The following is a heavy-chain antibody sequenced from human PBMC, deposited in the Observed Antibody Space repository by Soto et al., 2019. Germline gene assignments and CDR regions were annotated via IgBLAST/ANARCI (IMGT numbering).Heavy chain of an antibody. D-gene: IGHD6-13*01. V-gene: IGHV3-30-3*01. Sequence: QVQLVESGGGVVQPGRSLRLSCAASGFTFSSYAMHWVRQAPGKGLEWVAVISYDGSNKYYADSVKGRFTISRDNSKNTLYLQMNSLRGEDTAVYYCARVGYSRGQKDYWGQGTLVTVSS. J-gene: IGHJ4*02. CDR3: ARVGYSRGQKDY. CDR2: ISYDGSNK. CDR1: GFTFSSYA.